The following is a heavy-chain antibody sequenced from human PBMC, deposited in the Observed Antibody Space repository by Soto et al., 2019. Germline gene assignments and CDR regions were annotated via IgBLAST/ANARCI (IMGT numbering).Heavy chain of an antibody. Sequence: QVQLVQSGAEVKKPESSVKVSCKTSGGTFVRHVISWVRQDPGQGPEWMGKSNPLSGIPNYAQKFQDRVTFTADTDSSTAYMALSSLRSDDTAVYYCATPACAATWCSPSHNLDHWGQGTLVTVSS. J-gene: IGHJ4*02. CDR1: GGTFVRHV. CDR3: ATPACAATWCSPSHNLDH. D-gene: IGHD2-2*01. CDR2: SNPLSGIP. V-gene: IGHV1-69*09.